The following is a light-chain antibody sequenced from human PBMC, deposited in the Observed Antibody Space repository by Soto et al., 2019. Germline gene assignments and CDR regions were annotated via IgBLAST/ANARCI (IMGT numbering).Light chain of an antibody. CDR3: SSYAGSNNPYV. CDR2: EVS. Sequence: HSALTQPPSASGSPGQSVTISCTRTSSDVGGYNYVSWYQQHPGKAPKLMIYEVSKRPSGVPDRFSGSKSGNTASLTVSGLQAEDEADYYCSSYAGSNNPYVFGTGTKVTVL. CDR1: SSDVGGYNY. J-gene: IGLJ1*01. V-gene: IGLV2-8*01.